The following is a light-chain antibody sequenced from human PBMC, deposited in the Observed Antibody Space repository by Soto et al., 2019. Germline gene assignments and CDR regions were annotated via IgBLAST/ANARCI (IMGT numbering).Light chain of an antibody. CDR2: KDS. CDR3: QSADSSGTYGVV. V-gene: IGLV3-25*03. Sequence: SYELTQPPSVSVSPGQTARITCSGDALPKQYAYWYQQKPGQAPVLVIYKDSERPSGIPERFSGSSSGTTVTLIISGVQAEDEADYYCQSADSSGTYGVVFGGGTKLTVL. CDR1: ALPKQY. J-gene: IGLJ2*01.